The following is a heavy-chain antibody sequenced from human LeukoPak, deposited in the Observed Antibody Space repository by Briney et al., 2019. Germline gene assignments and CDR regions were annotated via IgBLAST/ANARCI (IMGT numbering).Heavy chain of an antibody. V-gene: IGHV3-48*03. CDR1: GFTFSSYE. CDR3: AREQQLVQNAFDI. Sequence: PGGSLRLSCAASGFTFSSYEMNWVRQAPGKGLEWVSYISSSGSTIYYADSVKGRFTISRDNAKNSLYLQMNSLRAEDTAVYYCAREQQLVQNAFDIWGQGTMVTVSS. D-gene: IGHD6-13*01. CDR2: ISSSGSTI. J-gene: IGHJ3*02.